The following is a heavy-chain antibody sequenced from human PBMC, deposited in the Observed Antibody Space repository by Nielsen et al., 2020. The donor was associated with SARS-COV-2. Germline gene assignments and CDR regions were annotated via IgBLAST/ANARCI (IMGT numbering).Heavy chain of an antibody. CDR1: GYTFTSYA. J-gene: IGHJ5*02. Sequence: ASVKVSCKASGYTFTSYAMHWVRQAPGQRLEWMGWINAGNGNTNYAQKLQGRVTMTTDTSTSTAYMELRSLRADDTAVYYCARDGGIEYSSSYWFDPWGQGTLVTVSS. V-gene: IGHV1-3*01. D-gene: IGHD6-6*01. CDR2: INAGNGNT. CDR3: ARDGGIEYSSSYWFDP.